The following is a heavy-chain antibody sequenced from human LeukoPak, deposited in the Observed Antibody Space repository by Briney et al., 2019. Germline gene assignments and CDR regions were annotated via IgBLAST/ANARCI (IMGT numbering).Heavy chain of an antibody. V-gene: IGHV4-30-2*01. D-gene: IGHD1-26*01. CDR1: GGSISSGYYY. Sequence: PSETLSLTCTVSGGSISSGYYYWSWIRQPPGKGLEPPGKGLEWIGYIYHSGTTYYNPSLKSRVTISLDRSKNQFSLTVSSVTAADTAVYYCARVIGGGTTIDYWGQGTLVTVSS. J-gene: IGHJ4*02. CDR3: ARVIGGGTTIDY. CDR2: IYHSGTT.